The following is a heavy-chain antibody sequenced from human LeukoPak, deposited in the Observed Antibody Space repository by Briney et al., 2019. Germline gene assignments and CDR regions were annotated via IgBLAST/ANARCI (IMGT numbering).Heavy chain of an antibody. CDR2: IKQDGSEK. CDR1: GFTFSNHW. Sequence: GGSLRLSCAASGFTFSNHWMSWARQAPGKGLEWVANIKQDGSEKYYVDSVKGRFTISRDNARNSLSLQMNSLRAEDTAVYYCARGAYGSGSYYEIDYWGQGTLVTVSS. V-gene: IGHV3-7*01. D-gene: IGHD3-10*01. J-gene: IGHJ4*02. CDR3: ARGAYGSGSYYEIDY.